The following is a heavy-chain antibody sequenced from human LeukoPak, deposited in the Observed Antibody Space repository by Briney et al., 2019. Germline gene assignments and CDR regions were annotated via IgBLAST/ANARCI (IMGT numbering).Heavy chain of an antibody. D-gene: IGHD3-16*01. CDR2: IYYSGST. J-gene: IGHJ6*03. Sequence: SETLSLTCTVSGGSISSYYWSWIRQPPGKGREWIGYIYYSGSTNYNPSLKSRVTISVDTSKNQFSLKLSSVTAADTAVYYCARDGGPYYYYMDVWGKGTTVTVSS. CDR3: ARDGGPYYYYMDV. CDR1: GGSISSYY. V-gene: IGHV4-59*01.